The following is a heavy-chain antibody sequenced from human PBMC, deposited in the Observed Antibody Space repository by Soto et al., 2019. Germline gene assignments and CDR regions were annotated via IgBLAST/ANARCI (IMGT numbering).Heavy chain of an antibody. CDR2: ISNTGDRA. Sequence: PGGSLRLSCAASGFTFNSFDLGWVRQAPEKGLEWVSAISNTGDRAYYADPVKGRFTISRDNSKNTLSLQMNSLRAEDTAVYYCAKDSRRSSGWYYFDHWGQGTLVTVSS. V-gene: IGHV3-23*01. J-gene: IGHJ4*02. D-gene: IGHD6-19*01. CDR1: GFTFNSFD. CDR3: AKDSRRSSGWYYFDH.